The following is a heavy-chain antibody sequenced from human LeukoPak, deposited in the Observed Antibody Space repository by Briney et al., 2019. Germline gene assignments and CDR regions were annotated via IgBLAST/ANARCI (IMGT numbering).Heavy chain of an antibody. CDR3: AKGGRITMIVVVTSYFDY. D-gene: IGHD3-22*01. CDR2: ISYDGSNK. J-gene: IGHJ4*02. Sequence: PGGSLRLSCAASGFTFSSYGMHWVRQAPGKGLEWVAVISYDGSNKYYADSVKGRFTISRDNSKNTLHLQMNSLRAEDTAVYYCAKGGRITMIVVVTSYFDYWGQGTLVTVSS. CDR1: GFTFSSYG. V-gene: IGHV3-30*18.